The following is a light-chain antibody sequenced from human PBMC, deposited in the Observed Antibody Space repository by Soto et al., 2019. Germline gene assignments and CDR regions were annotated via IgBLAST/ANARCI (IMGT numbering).Light chain of an antibody. V-gene: IGKV1D-8*03. CDR3: QQYNSYSWT. CDR2: HAS. Sequence: VIWMTQSPSLLSASTGDRVTISCLMSQGISSYLAWYQQKPGKAPELLIYHASNLRGGVPSRFSGGGSGTEFTLTISSLQPDDIATYSCQQYNSYSWTLGQGTKVDIK. CDR1: QGISSY. J-gene: IGKJ1*01.